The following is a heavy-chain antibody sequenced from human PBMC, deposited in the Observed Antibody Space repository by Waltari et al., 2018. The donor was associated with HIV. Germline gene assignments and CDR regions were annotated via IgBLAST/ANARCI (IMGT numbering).Heavy chain of an antibody. D-gene: IGHD5-18*01. CDR2: IHHSGRT. J-gene: IGHJ4*02. Sequence: QVQLQLWGAGLLKPSETLSPPCAVYGGSLSGYYWSWIRQPPGKGLEWFGAIHHSGRTNYNPSLKSLVTISVETANNQFSLKLSSGTAADTAVYYCARGVDTAMVTVDYWGQGTLVTVSS. CDR3: ARGVDTAMVTVDY. CDR1: GGSLSGYY. V-gene: IGHV4-34*01.